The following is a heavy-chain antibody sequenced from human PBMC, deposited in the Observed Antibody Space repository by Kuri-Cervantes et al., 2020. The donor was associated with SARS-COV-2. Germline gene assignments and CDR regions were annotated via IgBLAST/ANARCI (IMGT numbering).Heavy chain of an antibody. J-gene: IGHJ4*02. V-gene: IGHV1-24*01. CDR2: FDPEDGET. Sequence: ASVKVSCKVSGYTLTELSMHWVRQAPGKGLEWMGGFDPEDGETIYAQKFQGRVTMTEDTSTDTAYMELSSLRSEDTAVYYCARGYYVLRFLEIDFWGQGTLVTVSS. CDR3: ARGYYVLRFLEIDF. D-gene: IGHD3-3*01. CDR1: GYTLTELS.